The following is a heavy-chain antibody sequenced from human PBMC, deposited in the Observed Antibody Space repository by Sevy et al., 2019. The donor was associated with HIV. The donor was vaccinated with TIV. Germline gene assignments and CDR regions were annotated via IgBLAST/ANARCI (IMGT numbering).Heavy chain of an antibody. CDR1: GGSISSYY. J-gene: IGHJ4*02. CDR2: IYYSGST. D-gene: IGHD6-13*01. V-gene: IGHV4-59*13. CDR3: ARTHIAATYGHFDY. Sequence: SETLSLTCTVSGGSISSYYWSWIRQPPGKGLEWIGYIYYSGSTNYNPSLKSRVTISADTSKNQFSLTLSSVTAADTAVYYCARTHIAATYGHFDYWGQGTLVTVSS.